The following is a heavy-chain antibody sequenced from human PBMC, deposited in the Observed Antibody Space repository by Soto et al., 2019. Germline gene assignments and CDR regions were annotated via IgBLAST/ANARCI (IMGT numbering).Heavy chain of an antibody. CDR1: GFTFSSYS. CDR3: ARDGDYVWGSYRWSDAFDI. V-gene: IGHV3-21*01. Sequence: LRLSCAASGFTFSSYSMNWVRQAPGKGLEWVSSISSSSSYIYYADSVKGRFTISRDNAKNSLYLQMNSLRAEDTAVYYCARDGDYVWGSYRWSDAFDIWGQGTMVTVSS. CDR2: ISSSSSYI. J-gene: IGHJ3*02. D-gene: IGHD3-16*02.